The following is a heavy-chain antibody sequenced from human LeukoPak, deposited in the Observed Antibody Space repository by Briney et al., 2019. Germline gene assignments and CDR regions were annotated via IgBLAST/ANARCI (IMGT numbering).Heavy chain of an antibody. CDR3: ARGGDTCSGGSCYDY. CDR1: GGSLSSYY. CDR2: IYTSGST. Sequence: SETLSLTCTVSGGSLSSYYWSWVRQPAGKGLEGIGRIYTSGSTNYNPSLTSRVTMSVDTSKNQFSLKLSSVTAADTAVYYCARGGDTCSGGSCYDYWGQGTLVTVSS. D-gene: IGHD2-15*01. V-gene: IGHV4-4*07. J-gene: IGHJ4*02.